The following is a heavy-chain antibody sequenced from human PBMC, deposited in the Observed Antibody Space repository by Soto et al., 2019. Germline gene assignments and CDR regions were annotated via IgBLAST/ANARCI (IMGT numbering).Heavy chain of an antibody. CDR3: AKPLWFGDHSLHYFDY. J-gene: IGHJ4*02. D-gene: IGHD3-10*01. V-gene: IGHV3-23*01. CDR1: GFTFSSYA. CDR2: ISGSGGST. Sequence: GGSLRLSCAASGFTFSSYAMSWVRQAPGKGLEWVSAISGSGGSTYYADSVKGRFTISRDNSKNTLYLQMNSLRAEDTAVYYCAKPLWFGDHSLHYFDYWGQGTLVTVSS.